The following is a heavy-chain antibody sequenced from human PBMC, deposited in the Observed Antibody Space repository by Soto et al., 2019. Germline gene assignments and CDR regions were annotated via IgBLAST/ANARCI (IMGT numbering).Heavy chain of an antibody. V-gene: IGHV1-8*01. Sequence: QVQLVQSGAEVKKPGASVKVSCKASAYTFTNYDINWVRQAPGQGLEWMGWMDPNTGNTGYARKFQGRLTLTRDTSISTAYLELSSLTSDDKADYYCARNPTNTGYFEYWGQGTVVIVSS. CDR1: AYTFTNYD. CDR2: MDPNTGNT. J-gene: IGHJ4*02. D-gene: IGHD1-1*01. CDR3: ARNPTNTGYFEY.